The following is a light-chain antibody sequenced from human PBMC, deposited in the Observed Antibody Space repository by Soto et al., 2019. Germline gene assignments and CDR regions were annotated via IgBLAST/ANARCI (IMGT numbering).Light chain of an antibody. Sequence: EIVLTQSPGTLSLSPGERATLSCRASQSVSSSYLAWYQQKPGQAPRLLIYGASSRATGIPDRFSGSGSGKAFPSPTTGLGPKVFEGNSGRKYGSSPEPFGRGTNREIK. CDR1: QSVSSSY. V-gene: IGKV3-20*01. J-gene: IGKJ2*01. CDR2: GAS. CDR3: RKYGSSPEP.